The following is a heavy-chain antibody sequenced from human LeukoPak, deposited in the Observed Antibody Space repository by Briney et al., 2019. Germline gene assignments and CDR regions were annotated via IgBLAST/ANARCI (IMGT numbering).Heavy chain of an antibody. V-gene: IGHV4-59*08. CDR3: ARHAFASPLDI. CDR2: IYHTGDS. J-gene: IGHJ4*02. CDR1: DVPISDYH. D-gene: IGHD2-21*01. Sequence: PSETLSLTCAVSDVPISDYHWSWIRQPPGKGLEWIGYIYHTGDSNQNPSLKGRVTVTLDTPKNQVSLKVTSVTAADTAVYYCARHAFASPLDIWGQGTVVTVSS.